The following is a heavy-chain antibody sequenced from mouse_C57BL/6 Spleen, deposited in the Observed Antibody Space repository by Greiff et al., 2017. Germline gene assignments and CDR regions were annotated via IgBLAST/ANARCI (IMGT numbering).Heavy chain of an antibody. Sequence: QVQLQQSGAELVKPGASVKISCKASGYAFSSYWMNWVKQRPGKGLEWIGQIYPGDGDTNYNGKFKGKATLTADKSSSTAYMQLSSLTSEASAVYCGARGLRYYAMDYWSQGTSVTVSS. CDR2: IYPGDGDT. D-gene: IGHD1-1*01. CDR1: GYAFSSYW. V-gene: IGHV1-80*01. CDR3: ARGLRYYAMDY. J-gene: IGHJ4*01.